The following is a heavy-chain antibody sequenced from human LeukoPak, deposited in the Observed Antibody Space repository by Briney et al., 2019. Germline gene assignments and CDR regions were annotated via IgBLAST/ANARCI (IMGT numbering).Heavy chain of an antibody. CDR1: GFTFSSYT. CDR2: ISYDGSNK. V-gene: IGHV3-30-3*01. D-gene: IGHD1-26*01. J-gene: IGHJ4*02. Sequence: GGSLRLSCAASGFTFSSYTMHWVRQAPGKGLEWVAVISYDGSNKDYADSVKGRFTISRDNSKSTLYLQMNSLRAEDTAVYYCARSSGASYPYFDYWGQGTLVTVSS. CDR3: ARSSGASYPYFDY.